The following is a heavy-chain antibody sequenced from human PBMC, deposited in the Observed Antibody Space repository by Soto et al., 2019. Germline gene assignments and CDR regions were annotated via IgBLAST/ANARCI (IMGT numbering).Heavy chain of an antibody. CDR2: ISAHNGNT. J-gene: IGHJ4*02. Sequence: QVHLVQSGAEVKKPGASVKVSCKGSGYGFTTYGITWVRQAPGQGLEWMAWISAHNGNTNYAQKLQGRVTVTRDTSTSTAYMDLRSLRSDDTAVYYCARGRYGDYWGQVALVTVSS. D-gene: IGHD1-1*01. V-gene: IGHV1-18*01. CDR3: ARGRYGDY. CDR1: GYGFTTYG.